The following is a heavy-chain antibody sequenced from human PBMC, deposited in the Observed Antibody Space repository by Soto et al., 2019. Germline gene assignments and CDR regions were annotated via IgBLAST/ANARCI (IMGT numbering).Heavy chain of an antibody. CDR3: ARAFVGATDGFCAY. V-gene: IGHV3-11*06. CDR1: GFTFSDYY. D-gene: IGHD1-26*01. J-gene: IGHJ4*02. Sequence: QVQMAESGGGLVKPGGSLRLSCAASGFTFSDYYITWISQAPRKGLEWASYIRSRGSYTNYADSVKGRFTISRDNANNSVYLQMNSLRAEDTAVYYGARAFVGATDGFCAYWGQGPLLPVS. CDR2: IRSRGSYT.